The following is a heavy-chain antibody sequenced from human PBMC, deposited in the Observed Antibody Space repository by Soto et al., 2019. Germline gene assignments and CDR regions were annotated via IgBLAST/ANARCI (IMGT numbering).Heavy chain of an antibody. CDR2: ISYDGSRT. V-gene: IGHV3-30-3*01. CDR3: GRDKNSGYYRTADY. Sequence: QVQVVESGGGVVQPGRSLRLSCAASGFTLSTYAMHWVRQAPGKGLEWLAVISYDGSRTHYAGSMEGRFTISRDTSKNTLYLQMNSLGPEDTAVSFCGRDKNSGYYRTADYWGQGTLVTVSS. D-gene: IGHD3-22*01. J-gene: IGHJ4*02. CDR1: GFTLSTYA.